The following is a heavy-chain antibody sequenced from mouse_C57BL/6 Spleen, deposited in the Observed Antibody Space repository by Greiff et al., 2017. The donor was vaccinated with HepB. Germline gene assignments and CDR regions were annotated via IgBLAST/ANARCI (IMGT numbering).Heavy chain of an antibody. Sequence: VQLQQSGAELARPGASVKMSCKASGYTFTSYTMHWVKQRPGQGLEWIGYINPSSGYTKYNQKFKDKATLTADKSSSTAYMQLSSLTSADSAVYYCARDLGGSTGMGHWGQGTTLTVSS. CDR3: ARDLGGSTGMGH. CDR1: GYTFTSYT. D-gene: IGHD4-1*01. J-gene: IGHJ2*01. V-gene: IGHV1-4*01. CDR2: INPSSGYT.